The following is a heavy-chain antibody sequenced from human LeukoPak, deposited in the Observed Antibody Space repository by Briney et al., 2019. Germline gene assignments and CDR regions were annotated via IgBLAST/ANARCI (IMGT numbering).Heavy chain of an antibody. CDR3: ARGSRIVVVPAASIAWFDP. D-gene: IGHD2-2*01. CDR2: INHSGST. CDR1: GGSFSGYC. J-gene: IGHJ5*02. V-gene: IGHV4-34*01. Sequence: SETLSLTCAVYGGSFSGYCWSWIRQPPGKGLEWIGEINHSGSTNYNPSLKSRVTISVDTSKNQFSLKLSSVTAADTAVYYCARGSRIVVVPAASIAWFDPWGQGTLVTVSS.